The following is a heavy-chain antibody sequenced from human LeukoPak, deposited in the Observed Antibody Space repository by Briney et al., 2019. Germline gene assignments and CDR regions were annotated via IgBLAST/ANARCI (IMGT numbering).Heavy chain of an antibody. J-gene: IGHJ5*02. CDR3: ARVVNLTWFDP. V-gene: IGHV4-61*01. CDR2: IYYSGST. Sequence: SQTLSLTCTVSGGSISSGSYYWSWIRQPPGKGLEWIGYIYYSGSTNYNPSLKSRVTISVDTSKNQFSLKLSSVTAADTAVYYCARVVNLTWFDPWGQGTLVTVSS. CDR1: GGSISSGSYY. D-gene: IGHD2-21*01.